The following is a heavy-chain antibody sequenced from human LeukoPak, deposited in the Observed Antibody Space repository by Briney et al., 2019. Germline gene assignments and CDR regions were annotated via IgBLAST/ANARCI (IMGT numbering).Heavy chain of an antibody. CDR3: ARGEAVAYYFDY. CDR2: IYSSGNT. D-gene: IGHD6-19*01. V-gene: IGHV4-39*07. Sequence: SETLSLTCTVSGGSISSSSYYWGWVRQSPGKGLEWIGNIYSSGNTYYNASLKSRVTMYIDTSKNQFSLKLSSVTAADTAVYYCARGEAVAYYFDYWGQGTLVTVSS. J-gene: IGHJ4*02. CDR1: GGSISSSSYY.